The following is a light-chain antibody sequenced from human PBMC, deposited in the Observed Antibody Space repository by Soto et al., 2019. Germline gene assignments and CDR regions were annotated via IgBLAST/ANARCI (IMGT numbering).Light chain of an antibody. CDR1: TGHSHYA. CDR3: QTWGTGINWV. Sequence: QLVLTQSPSASASLGASVNLTCTLSTGHSHYAVAWHQQQAEKGPRFLMKLNNDGSHYRGDGIPDRFSGSSSGTERYLTISSLQSDDEADYFCQTWGTGINWVFGAGTKLTVL. CDR2: LNNDGSH. V-gene: IGLV4-69*01. J-gene: IGLJ3*02.